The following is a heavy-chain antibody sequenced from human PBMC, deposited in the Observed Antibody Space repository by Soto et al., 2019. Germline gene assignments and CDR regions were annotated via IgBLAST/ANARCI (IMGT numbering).Heavy chain of an antibody. CDR3: ARGSYYSGWV. J-gene: IGHJ4*02. CDR1: RDSLSSPTAP. V-gene: IGHV6-1*01. D-gene: IGHD6-19*01. CDR2: TYYRSKWYS. Sequence: PSQTLSPTCAISRDSLSSPTAPWSWFRQSPSRGLEWLGRTYYRSKWYSDYAVSLKSRITINPDTSKNQFSLQLNSVTPEDTAVYYCARGSYYSGWVWGQGTLVTASS.